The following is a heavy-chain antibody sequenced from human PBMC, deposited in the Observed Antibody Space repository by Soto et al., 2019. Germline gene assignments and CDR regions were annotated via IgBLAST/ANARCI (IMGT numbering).Heavy chain of an antibody. V-gene: IGHV3-23*01. CDR3: ARDYYEPFYYGIDV. CDR1: GFTFSTYT. J-gene: IGHJ6*02. Sequence: GGSLRLSCAASGFTFSTYTMAWVRQAPGKGLEWVSGISGSGDNTHYADAVKGRFTFSRDNSKNMLYLQMNSLRAEDTAVYYCARDYYEPFYYGIDVWGQGTTVTVSS. CDR2: ISGSGDNT. D-gene: IGHD3-3*01.